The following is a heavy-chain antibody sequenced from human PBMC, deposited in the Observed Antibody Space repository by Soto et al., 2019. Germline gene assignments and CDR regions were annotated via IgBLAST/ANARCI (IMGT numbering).Heavy chain of an antibody. CDR1: GGTFSSYA. CDR3: ARGDSSSLKYYYYSGMDV. V-gene: IGHV1-69*13. Sequence: SVKVSCKASGGTFSSYAISWVRQAPGQGLEWMGGIIPIFSTANYAQKFQGRVTITADESTSTAYMELSSLRSEDTAVYYCARGDSSSLKYYYYSGMDVWGQGTTVTVSS. CDR2: IIPIFSTA. J-gene: IGHJ6*02. D-gene: IGHD6-6*01.